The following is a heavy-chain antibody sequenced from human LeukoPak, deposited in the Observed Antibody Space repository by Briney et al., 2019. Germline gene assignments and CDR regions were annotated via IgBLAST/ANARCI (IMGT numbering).Heavy chain of an antibody. Sequence: ETLSLTCTVSGYSISSGYYWGWIRRPPGKGREWIGSIYHSGSTYYNPSLKSRVSISVDTSKNQFSLKLSSVTAADTAVYYCARVRLGENFDYWGQGTLVTVSS. V-gene: IGHV4-38-2*02. D-gene: IGHD1-1*01. CDR2: IYHSGST. CDR1: GYSISSGYY. CDR3: ARVRLGENFDY. J-gene: IGHJ4*02.